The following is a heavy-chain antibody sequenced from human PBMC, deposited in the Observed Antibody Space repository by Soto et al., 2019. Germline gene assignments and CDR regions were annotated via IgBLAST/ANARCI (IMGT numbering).Heavy chain of an antibody. V-gene: IGHV3-23*01. CDR2: ISGSGGTT. J-gene: IGHJ5*02. Sequence: PGGSLRLSCEASGFPFDNYAMSWVRQAPGKGLECVSTISGSGGTTYYADSVKGRFTISRDNSKNTLYLQMNSLRDEDTAVYYCARGPYYYDSSGYPNWFDPWGQGTLVTVSS. CDR3: ARGPYYYDSSGYPNWFDP. CDR1: GFPFDNYA. D-gene: IGHD3-22*01.